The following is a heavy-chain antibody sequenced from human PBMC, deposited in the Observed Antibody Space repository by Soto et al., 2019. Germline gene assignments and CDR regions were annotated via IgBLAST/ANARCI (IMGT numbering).Heavy chain of an antibody. Sequence: ASVKVSCKASGYTFTSYYMHWVRQAPGQGLEWMGIINPSGGSTSYAQKFQGRVTMTRDTSTSTVYMELSSLRAEDTAVYYCARFRGYCSSTSCYFFDYWGQGTLVTVSS. V-gene: IGHV1-46*01. CDR3: ARFRGYCSSTSCYFFDY. CDR1: GYTFTSYY. D-gene: IGHD2-2*01. J-gene: IGHJ4*02. CDR2: INPSGGST.